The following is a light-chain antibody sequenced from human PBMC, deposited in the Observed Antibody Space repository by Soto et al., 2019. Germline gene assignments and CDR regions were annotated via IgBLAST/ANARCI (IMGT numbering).Light chain of an antibody. J-gene: IGLJ2*01. CDR1: SSDFGSYNL. CDR2: GVT. CDR3: CSYAASSTLL. Sequence: QSALTQPASVSGSPGQSITISCTGTSSDFGSYNLVSWYQQHPGKAPKLMIYGVTKRPSGVSYRFSGSRSGNTASLTISGLQAEDEADYYCCSYAASSTLLFGGGTKLTVL. V-gene: IGLV2-23*02.